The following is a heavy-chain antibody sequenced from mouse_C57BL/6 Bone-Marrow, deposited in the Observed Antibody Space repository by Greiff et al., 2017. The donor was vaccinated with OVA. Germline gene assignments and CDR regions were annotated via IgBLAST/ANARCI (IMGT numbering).Heavy chain of an antibody. CDR1: GYTFTSYW. J-gene: IGHJ3*01. CDR3: ARGRNYSAWFAY. D-gene: IGHD1-1*01. V-gene: IGHV1-69*01. CDR2: IDPSDSYT. Sequence: VQLQQPGAELVMPGASVKLSCKASGYTFTSYWMHWVKQRPGQGLEWIGEIDPSDSYTNYNQKFKGKSTLTVDKSSSTAYMQLSSLTSEDSAVYYCARGRNYSAWFAYWGQGTLVTVSA.